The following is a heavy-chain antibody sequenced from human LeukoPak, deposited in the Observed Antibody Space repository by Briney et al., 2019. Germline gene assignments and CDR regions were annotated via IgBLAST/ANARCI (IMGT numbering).Heavy chain of an antibody. CDR2: IYYSGST. Sequence: SETLSLTCTVSGGSISSYYWSWIRQPPGKGLEWIGYIYYSGSTNYNPSLKSRVTISLDTSKKQTSLKVSSVTAADTAVYYCARDSGPRFDYWGQGTLVTVSS. CDR3: ARDSGPRFDY. J-gene: IGHJ4*02. V-gene: IGHV4-59*01. CDR1: GGSISSYY. D-gene: IGHD6-19*01.